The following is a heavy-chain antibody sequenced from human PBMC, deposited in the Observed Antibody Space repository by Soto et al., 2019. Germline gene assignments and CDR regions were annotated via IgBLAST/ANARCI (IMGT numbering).Heavy chain of an antibody. J-gene: IGHJ4*02. D-gene: IGHD2-15*01. Sequence: QVPLVQSGAEVKKPGASVKFSCRASGYTFTNYGITWVRRAPGQGLEWMGWISAYNGNTKYAQRLQGRVTMTTDTSTSTAFLELRSLRSDDTAVYYCARGLEGGDYWGQGTLVTVSS. CDR1: GYTFTNYG. CDR3: ARGLEGGDY. CDR2: ISAYNGNT. V-gene: IGHV1-18*01.